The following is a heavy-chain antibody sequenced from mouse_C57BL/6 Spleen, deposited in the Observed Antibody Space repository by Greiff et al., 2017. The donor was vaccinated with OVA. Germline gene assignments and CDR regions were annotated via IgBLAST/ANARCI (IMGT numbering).Heavy chain of an antibody. D-gene: IGHD2-5*01. J-gene: IGHJ4*01. CDR3: ARSSNYDYYARDY. Sequence: QQSGAELVRPGSSVKLSCKDSYFAVMASAMHWVKQRPGHGLEWIGSFTLYSDATEYSENFKGKATLTANTYSSTAYMELSSLTSEDSAVDDCARSSNYDYYARDYWGQGTSVTVSS. CDR1: YFAVMASA. CDR2: FTLYSDAT. V-gene: IGHV1-49*01.